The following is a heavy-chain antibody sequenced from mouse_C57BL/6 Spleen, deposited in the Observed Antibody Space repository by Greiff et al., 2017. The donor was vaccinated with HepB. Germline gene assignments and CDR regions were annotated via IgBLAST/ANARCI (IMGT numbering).Heavy chain of an antibody. Sequence: EVKLMESGGGLVKPGGSLKLSCAASGFTFSDYGMHWVRQAPEKGLEWVAYISSGSSTIYYADTVKGRFTISRDNAKNTRFLQMTSLRSEDTAMYYCARPFSYCGSRDCWFAYWGQGTLVTVSA. V-gene: IGHV5-17*01. CDR1: GFTFSDYG. J-gene: IGHJ3*01. CDR2: ISSGSSTI. D-gene: IGHD1-1*01. CDR3: ARPFSYCGSRDCWFAY.